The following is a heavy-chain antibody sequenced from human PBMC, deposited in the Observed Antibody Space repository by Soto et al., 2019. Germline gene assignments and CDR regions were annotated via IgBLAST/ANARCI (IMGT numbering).Heavy chain of an antibody. V-gene: IGHV3-21*06. CDR1: GFTFSNYG. Sequence: EVQLVESGGGLVKPGGSLRLSCAASGFTFSNYGMNWVRQAPGKGLEWVSSISSSSSYIYYADSVKGRFTISRDNAKNSVDLQMTSLRAEDTAVYYGASSRMAGFHALDDWGQGTLVTVAS. CDR2: ISSSSSYI. D-gene: IGHD6-19*01. J-gene: IGHJ4*02. CDR3: ASSRMAGFHALDD.